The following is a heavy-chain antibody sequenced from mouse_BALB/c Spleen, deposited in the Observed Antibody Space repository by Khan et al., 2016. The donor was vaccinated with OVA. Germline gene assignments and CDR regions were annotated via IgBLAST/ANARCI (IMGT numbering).Heavy chain of an antibody. V-gene: IGHV1S135*01. CDR2: IDPFSGDT. J-gene: IGHJ3*01. CDR3: TRHGYVAWFTY. Sequence: VQLKQSGPELMKPGTSVKISCKASGYSFTTYYIHWVTQSHGKSLEWIGYIDPFSGDTTFNQKFKGKATLTVDKSSSTAYIHLSNLTSEDSAIYYCTRHGYVAWFTYWGQGTLVTVSA. CDR1: GYSFTTYY. D-gene: IGHD2-2*01.